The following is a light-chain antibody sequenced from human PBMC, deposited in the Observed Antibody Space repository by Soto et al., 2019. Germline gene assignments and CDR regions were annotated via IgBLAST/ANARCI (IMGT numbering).Light chain of an antibody. CDR2: EVT. Sequence: QSALTQPASASGSPGQSITISCTGSNSDVGAYNFVSWFRQHPGRAPKLIIYEVTSRPSGVSSRFSGSKSGNTASLNISGLQAEDEAYYHCCSYTRSSAPWVFGGGTKLTVL. V-gene: IGLV2-14*01. CDR1: NSDVGAYNF. CDR3: CSYTRSSAPWV. J-gene: IGLJ3*02.